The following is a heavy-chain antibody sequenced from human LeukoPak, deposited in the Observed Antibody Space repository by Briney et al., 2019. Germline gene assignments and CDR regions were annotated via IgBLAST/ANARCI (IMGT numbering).Heavy chain of an antibody. CDR2: INTNTGNP. D-gene: IGHD3-10*01. Sequence: ASVKASCKASGYTFTSYAMNWVRQAPGQGLEWMGWINTNTGNPTYAQGFTGRFVFSLDTSVSTAYLQISSLKAEDTAVYYCAGMTYYYGSGSLDYWGQGTLVTVSS. CDR1: GYTFTSYA. V-gene: IGHV7-4-1*02. CDR3: AGMTYYYGSGSLDY. J-gene: IGHJ4*02.